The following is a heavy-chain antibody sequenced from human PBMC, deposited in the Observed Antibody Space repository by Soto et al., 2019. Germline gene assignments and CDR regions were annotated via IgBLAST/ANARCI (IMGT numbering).Heavy chain of an antibody. Sequence: TLSLTCAVYGGSFSGYYWSWIRQPPGKGLEWIGEINHSGSTNYNPSLKSRVTISVDTSKNQFSLKLSSVTAADTAVYYCARGRSRRFLTGITRALKYFDYWGQGTLVTVSS. J-gene: IGHJ4*02. V-gene: IGHV4-34*01. CDR2: INHSGST. CDR3: ARGRSRRFLTGITRALKYFDY. D-gene: IGHD1-20*01. CDR1: GGSFSGYY.